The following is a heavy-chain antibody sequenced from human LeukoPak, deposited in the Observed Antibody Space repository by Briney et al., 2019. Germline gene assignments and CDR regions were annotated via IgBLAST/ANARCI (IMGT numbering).Heavy chain of an antibody. CDR1: GGSVSSGSYY. J-gene: IGHJ4*02. D-gene: IGHD3-9*01. V-gene: IGHV4-61*01. Sequence: PSETLSLTCTVPGGSVSSGSYYWSWIRQPPGKGLEWIGYIYYSGSTNYNPSLKSRVTISVDTSKNQFSLKLSSVTAADTAVYYCARVGGGPYYDILTGFDYWGQGTLVTVSS. CDR2: IYYSGST. CDR3: ARVGGGPYYDILTGFDY.